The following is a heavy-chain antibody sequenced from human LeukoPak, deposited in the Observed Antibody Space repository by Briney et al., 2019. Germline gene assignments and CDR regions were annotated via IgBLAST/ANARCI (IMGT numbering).Heavy chain of an antibody. J-gene: IGHJ4*02. D-gene: IGHD1/OR15-1a*01. CDR1: GGSISSSSYY. CDR3: ARLPDNWNSDGDDY. CDR2: IYYSGSP. Sequence: SETLSLTCTVSGGSISSSSYYWGWLRQPPGKGLEWIGSIYYSGSPYYNPSLNSRVTISIDTSKNQFSLKLSSVTAADTAVYYCARLPDNWNSDGDDYWGQGTLVTVSS. V-gene: IGHV4-39*07.